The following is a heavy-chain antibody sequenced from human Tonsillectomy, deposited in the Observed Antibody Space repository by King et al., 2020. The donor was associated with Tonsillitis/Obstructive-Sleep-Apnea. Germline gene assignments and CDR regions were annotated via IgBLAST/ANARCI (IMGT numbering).Heavy chain of an antibody. J-gene: IGHJ3*02. Sequence: QLVQSGGGWVQPGGSLRLSCAASGFTVSSNYMNWVRQAPGKGLEWVSLLYSGGSTYYADSVKGRFTIYRDNSKNTLYLQMNSLRARDTDVYYCARDRESTSSWVAFDIWGQGTMVSVSS. V-gene: IGHV3-53*04. D-gene: IGHD2-2*01. CDR3: ARDRESTSSWVAFDI. CDR1: GFTVSSNY. CDR2: LYSGGST.